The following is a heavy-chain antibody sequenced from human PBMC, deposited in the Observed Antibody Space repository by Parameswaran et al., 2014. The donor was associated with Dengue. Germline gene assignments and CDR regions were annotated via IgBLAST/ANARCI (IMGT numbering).Heavy chain of an antibody. CDR2: IIPIFGTA. Sequence: WVRQAPGQGLEWMGGIIPIFGTANYAQKFQGRVTITADESTSTAYMELSSLRSEDTAVYYCARDIMVRGVIGDNYYYYYYGMDVWGQGTTVTVSS. J-gene: IGHJ6*02. D-gene: IGHD3-10*01. CDR3: ARDIMVRGVIGDNYYYYYYGMDV. V-gene: IGHV1-69*01.